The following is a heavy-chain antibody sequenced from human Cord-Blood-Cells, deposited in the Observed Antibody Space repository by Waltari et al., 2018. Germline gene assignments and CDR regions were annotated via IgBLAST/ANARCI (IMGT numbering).Heavy chain of an antibody. D-gene: IGHD3-10*01. Sequence: QVQLVQSGAEVKKPGASVKVSCKASGYTFTGHYLPWVRQDPGQGLEWMGWINPNSGGTNYAQKFQGRVTMTRDTSISTAYMELSRLRSDDTAVYYCARDRYYYGSGRRDAFDIWGQGTMVTVSS. V-gene: IGHV1-2*02. J-gene: IGHJ3*02. CDR3: ARDRYYYGSGRRDAFDI. CDR2: INPNSGGT. CDR1: GYTFTGHY.